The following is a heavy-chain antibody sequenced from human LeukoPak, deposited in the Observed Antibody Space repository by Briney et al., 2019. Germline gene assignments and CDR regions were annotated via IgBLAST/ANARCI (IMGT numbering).Heavy chain of an antibody. CDR1: GGTFISYA. D-gene: IGHD5-24*01. V-gene: IGHV1-69*13. J-gene: IGHJ4*02. Sequence: SVKVSCKASGGTFISYAISWVRQAPGQGLEWMGGIIPIFGTANYAQKFQGRVTITADESTSTAYMELSSLRSEDTAVYYCARGWDGYKPPFDYWGQGTLVTVSS. CDR3: ARGWDGYKPPFDY. CDR2: IIPIFGTA.